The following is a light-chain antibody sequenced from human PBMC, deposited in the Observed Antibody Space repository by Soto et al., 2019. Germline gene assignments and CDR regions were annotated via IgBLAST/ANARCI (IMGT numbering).Light chain of an antibody. V-gene: IGLV2-14*01. CDR3: SSYTSSSTPYV. CDR1: PSDVGGYNY. Sequence: QSALTQPPSASGSPGQSVTISCTGTPSDVGGYNYVSWYQQHPGKAPKLMIYEVSNRPSGVSNRFSGSKSGNTASLTISGLQAEDEADYYCSSYTSSSTPYVFGTGTKLTVL. J-gene: IGLJ1*01. CDR2: EVS.